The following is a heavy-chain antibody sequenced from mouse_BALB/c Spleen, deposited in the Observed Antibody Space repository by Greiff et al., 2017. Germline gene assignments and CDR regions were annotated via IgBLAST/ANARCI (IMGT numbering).Heavy chain of an antibody. J-gene: IGHJ2*01. CDR1: GFTFSSFG. V-gene: IGHV5-17*02. CDR3: ARCELKGYCDY. CDR2: ISSGSSTI. Sequence: EVKVVESGGGLVQPGRSRKLSCAASGFTFSSFGMHWVRQAPEKGLEWVAYISSGSSTIYYADTVKGRFTISRDNPKNTLFLQMTSLRSEDTAMYYCARCELKGYCDYWGQGTTLTVSS. D-gene: IGHD1-3*01.